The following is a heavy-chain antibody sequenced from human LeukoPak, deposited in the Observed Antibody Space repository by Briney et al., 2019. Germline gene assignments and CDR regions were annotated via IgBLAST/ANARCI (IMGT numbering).Heavy chain of an antibody. CDR1: GGSMSSYY. D-gene: IGHD6-19*01. CDR2: VYYSGST. V-gene: IGHV4-59*08. CDR3: ARHVSAYSSGLPYYMDV. Sequence: RSSETLSLTCRVSGGSMSSYYWSWIRQPPRKGLEWIGHVYYSGSTNYNPSLKSRVTISVDTSKNQFSLKLSSVTAADTAVFYCARHVSAYSSGLPYYMDVWGKGTTVTVSS. J-gene: IGHJ6*03.